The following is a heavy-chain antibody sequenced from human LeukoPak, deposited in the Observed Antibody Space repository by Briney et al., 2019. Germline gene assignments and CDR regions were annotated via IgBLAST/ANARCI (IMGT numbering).Heavy chain of an antibody. CDR1: GYTFTIYG. Sequence: ASVRVSFKASGYTFTIYGISWVRQAPGQGLEGMGWINPNSGGTNYAQKVQGRVTITRDTSISTAYMELSRLRSDDTAVYYCASAVSTTGTTWFDYWGQGTLVTVSS. J-gene: IGHJ4*02. CDR3: ASAVSTTGTTWFDY. D-gene: IGHD1-1*01. V-gene: IGHV1-2*02. CDR2: INPNSGGT.